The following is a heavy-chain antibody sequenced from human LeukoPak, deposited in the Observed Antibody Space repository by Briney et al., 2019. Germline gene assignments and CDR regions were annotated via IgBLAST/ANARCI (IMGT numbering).Heavy chain of an antibody. J-gene: IGHJ5*02. D-gene: IGHD3-10*01. CDR1: GYSFTSYW. CDR2: IYPGDSDT. Sequence: ESLKISCKGSGYSFTSYWIGWVRQMPGKGLEWMGIIYPGDSDTRYSPSFQGQVTISADKSISTAYLQWSSLKASDTAMYYCVRSLTMIRGVIGNWFDPWGQGTLVTVSS. CDR3: VRSLTMIRGVIGNWFDP. V-gene: IGHV5-51*01.